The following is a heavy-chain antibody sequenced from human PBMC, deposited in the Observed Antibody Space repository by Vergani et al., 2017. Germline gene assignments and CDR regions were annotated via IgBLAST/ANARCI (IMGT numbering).Heavy chain of an antibody. CDR2: ISYDGSNK. D-gene: IGHD3-22*01. J-gene: IGHJ3*02. V-gene: IGHV3-30*04. Sequence: QVQLVESGGGVVQPGRSLRLSCAASGFTFSSYAMHWVRQAPGKGLEWVAVISYDGSNKYYADSVKGRFTISRDNSKNTLYLQMNSLRAEDTAVYYCDKYYYDSSGYKVDAFDIWGQGTMVTVSS. CDR1: GFTFSSYA. CDR3: DKYYYDSSGYKVDAFDI.